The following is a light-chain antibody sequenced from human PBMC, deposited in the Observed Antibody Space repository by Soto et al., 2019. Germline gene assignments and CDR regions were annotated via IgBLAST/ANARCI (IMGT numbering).Light chain of an antibody. CDR2: ENN. CDR3: GAWDSSLSGVV. V-gene: IGLV1-51*02. Sequence: QSVLTQPPSVSAAPGQKVTMSCSGTSSNIGANYVSWYQQLPGTAPKLLIFENNKRPSGTPDRFSGSKSDTSATLGISGLQAGDEADYYCGAWDSSLSGVVFGGGTKLTVL. J-gene: IGLJ3*02. CDR1: SSNIGANY.